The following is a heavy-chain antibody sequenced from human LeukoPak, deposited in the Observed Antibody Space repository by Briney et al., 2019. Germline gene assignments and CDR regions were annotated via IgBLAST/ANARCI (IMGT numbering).Heavy chain of an antibody. Sequence: PGGSLRLSCAASGFTYSTYSMNWVRQAPGKGLEWVSFISRDGGTIDYADSVKGRFTISRDNAKNTLYLQMNSLRVDDTAVYYCAGIGYGWFGPWGQGTLVTVSS. D-gene: IGHD1-1*01. V-gene: IGHV3-48*04. J-gene: IGHJ5*02. CDR3: AGIGYGWFGP. CDR2: ISRDGGTI. CDR1: GFTYSTYS.